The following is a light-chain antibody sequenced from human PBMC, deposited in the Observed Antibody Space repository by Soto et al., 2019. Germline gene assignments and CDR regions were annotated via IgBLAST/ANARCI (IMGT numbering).Light chain of an antibody. CDR3: GEWDESINGVL. Sequence: QSVLTQSPSSSGTPGQRVTMSCSGSSSNIGTNPVTWYQHLPGSAPKLLIYTNNHRPSGVPDRFSASKSGTSASLAISVLQSVDEADYYCGEWDESINGVLFGGGITVTV. J-gene: IGLJ2*01. CDR2: TNN. CDR1: SSNIGTNP. V-gene: IGLV1-44*01.